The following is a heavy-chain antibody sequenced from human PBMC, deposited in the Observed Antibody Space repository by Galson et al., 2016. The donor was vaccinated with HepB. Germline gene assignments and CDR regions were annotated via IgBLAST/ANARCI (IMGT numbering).Heavy chain of an antibody. D-gene: IGHD3-3*01. CDR3: AKERFWSGYTYFDP. V-gene: IGHV3-53*01. J-gene: IGHJ5*02. CDR1: GFPVSDNF. Sequence: SLRLPCAASGFPVSDNFMSWVRQAPGKGLEWVSFIDNGGNTFYADSVRGRFTISRDNSQNTLFLHMNSLRAEDTAVYYCAKERFWSGYTYFDPWGQGTLVTVSS. CDR2: IDNGGNT.